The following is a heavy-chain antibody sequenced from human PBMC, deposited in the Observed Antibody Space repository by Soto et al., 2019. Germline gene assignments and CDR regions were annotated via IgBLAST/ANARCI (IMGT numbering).Heavy chain of an antibody. CDR2: IYYSGST. J-gene: IGHJ4*02. Sequence: PSETLSLTCTVSGGSISSSSYYWGWIRQPPGKGLEWIGSIYYSGSTYYNPSLKSRVTISVDTSITTAYMELSRLRSGDTAVYYCAREPATAKPEGVDFWGQGTLVTVSS. CDR3: AREPATAKPEGVDF. CDR1: GGSISSSSYY. D-gene: IGHD1-1*01. V-gene: IGHV4-39*02.